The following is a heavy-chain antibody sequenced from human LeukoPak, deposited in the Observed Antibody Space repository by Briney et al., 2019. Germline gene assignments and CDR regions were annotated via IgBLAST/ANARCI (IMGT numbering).Heavy chain of an antibody. CDR2: INHSGST. V-gene: IGHV4-34*01. CDR3: ARVGYSGSYYFDY. Sequence: SETLSLTCAVYGGSFSGYYWSWIRQPPGKGLEWIGEINHSGSTNYIPSLKSRVTISVDTSKNRFSLKLSSVTAADTAVYYCARVGYSGSYYFDYWGQGTLVTVSS. J-gene: IGHJ4*02. D-gene: IGHD1-26*01. CDR1: GGSFSGYY.